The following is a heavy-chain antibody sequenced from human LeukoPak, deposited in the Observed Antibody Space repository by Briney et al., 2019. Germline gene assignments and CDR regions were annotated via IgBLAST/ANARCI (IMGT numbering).Heavy chain of an antibody. J-gene: IGHJ4*02. CDR3: AKDRAAEVVTTFDS. Sequence: PGGSLRLSCAASGFTFTTYTMHWVRQAPGKGLELLAVISYDGSKKYYADSVKGRFTISRDNAKNTLSLHMNSLRAEDTSLYYCAKDRAAEVVTTFDSWGQGTLVTVSS. V-gene: IGHV3-30-3*01. CDR2: ISYDGSKK. D-gene: IGHD5-12*01. CDR1: GFTFTTYT.